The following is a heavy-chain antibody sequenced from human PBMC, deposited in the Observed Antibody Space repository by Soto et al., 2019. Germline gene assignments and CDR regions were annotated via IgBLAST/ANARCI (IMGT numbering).Heavy chain of an antibody. J-gene: IGHJ4*02. D-gene: IGHD4-17*01. Sequence: PSETLSLTCTVSGGSMSSNYWTWIRQSPGKGLEWIGYIYYTGSTKYNPSLKSRVTIPLDTSKNQFSLGLTSVTSADTAVYYCARGGSYGDFFDYWGQGAQVTVSS. CDR1: GGSMSSNY. CDR2: IYYTGST. V-gene: IGHV4-59*01. CDR3: ARGGSYGDFFDY.